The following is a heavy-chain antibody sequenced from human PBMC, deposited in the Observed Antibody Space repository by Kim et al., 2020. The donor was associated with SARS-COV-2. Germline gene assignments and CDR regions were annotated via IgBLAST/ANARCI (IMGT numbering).Heavy chain of an antibody. V-gene: IGHV4-61*02. D-gene: IGHD3-10*01. CDR2: IYTSGST. J-gene: IGHJ6*02. CDR1: GGSISSGSYY. Sequence: SETLSLTCTVSGGSISSGSYYWSWIRQPAGKGLEWIGRIYTSGSTNYNPSLKSRVTISVDTSKNQFSLKLSSVTAADTAVYYYARGMVRGVIRNYYYYGIDVWGQGTTVTVSS. CDR3: ARGMVRGVIRNYYYYGIDV.